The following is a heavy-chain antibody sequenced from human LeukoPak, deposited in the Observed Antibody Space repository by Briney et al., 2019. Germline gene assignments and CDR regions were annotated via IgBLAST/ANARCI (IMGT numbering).Heavy chain of an antibody. J-gene: IGHJ1*01. D-gene: IGHD1-26*01. CDR3: ARGYSGSYYSVAEYFQH. CDR2: IYHSGST. CDR1: GGSISSSNW. V-gene: IGHV4-4*02. Sequence: SGTLSLTCAVSGGSISSSNWWSWVRQPPGEGLEWIGEIYHSGSTNYNPSLKSRVTISVDKSKNQFSLKLSSVTAADTAVYYCARGYSGSYYSVAEYFQHWGQGTLVTVSS.